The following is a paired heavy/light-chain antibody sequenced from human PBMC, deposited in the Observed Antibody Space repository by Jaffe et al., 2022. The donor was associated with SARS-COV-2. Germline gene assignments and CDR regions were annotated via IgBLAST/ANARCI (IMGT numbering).Heavy chain of an antibody. CDR2: ISRNNGNT. D-gene: IGHD3-16*02. J-gene: IGHJ6*03. Sequence: QVQLAQSGAEVKKPGASVKVSCRASGYTLTSYGISWVRQAPGQGLEWMGWISRNNGNTNYAQKFQDRVTMTTDTSTSTAYMELRSLRSDDTAVYYCARVYPRRNYYYYYYMDVWGKGTTVTVSS. V-gene: IGHV1-18*01. CDR3: ARVYPRRNYYYYYYMDV. CDR1: GYTLTSYG.
Light chain of an antibody. V-gene: IGLV1-40*01. J-gene: IGLJ3*02. CDR2: GNN. Sequence: QSVLTQPPSVSGAPGQRVTISCTGSTSNIGAGYDVHWYQQTPGTAPKLLMFGNNNRPSGVPERFSGSKSGTSASLAITGLRAEDEADYYCQSYDSSQVGWVFGGGTKVTVL. CDR3: QSYDSSQVGWV. CDR1: TSNIGAGYD.